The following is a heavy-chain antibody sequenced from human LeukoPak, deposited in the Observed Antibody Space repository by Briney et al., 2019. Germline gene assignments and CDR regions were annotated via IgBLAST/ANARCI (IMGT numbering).Heavy chain of an antibody. D-gene: IGHD6-13*01. V-gene: IGHV1-2*02. J-gene: IGHJ6*02. CDR3: ARDSVAAAGFGPHYYYGMDV. Sequence: ASVKVSCKASGYTFTGYYMHWVRQAPGQGLEWMGWINPNSGGTNYAQKFQGRATMTRDTAISTAYMELSRLRSDDTAVYYCARDSVAAAGFGPHYYYGMDVWGQGTTVTVSS. CDR1: GYTFTGYY. CDR2: INPNSGGT.